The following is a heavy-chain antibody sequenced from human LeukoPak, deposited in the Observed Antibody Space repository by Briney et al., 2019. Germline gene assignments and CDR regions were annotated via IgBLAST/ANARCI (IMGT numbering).Heavy chain of an antibody. D-gene: IGHD3-9*01. CDR2: INHSGST. CDR3: ARPVTKYYDILTGYYNDAFDI. V-gene: IGHV4-34*01. J-gene: IGHJ3*02. Sequence: SETLSLTCAVYGGSFSGYYWSWIRQPPGKGLEWIGEINHSGSTNYNPSLKSRVTISVDTSKNQFSLKLSSVTAAAKAVYSCARPVTKYYDILTGYYNDAFDIWGQGTMVTVSS. CDR1: GGSFSGYY.